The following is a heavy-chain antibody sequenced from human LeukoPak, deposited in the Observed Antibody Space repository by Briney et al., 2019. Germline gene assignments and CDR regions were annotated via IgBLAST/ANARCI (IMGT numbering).Heavy chain of an antibody. CDR3: ARDQGLERGPSTYGMDV. CDR2: ISSSGSTI. V-gene: IGHV3-48*04. CDR1: GFTFSSYA. J-gene: IGHJ6*02. D-gene: IGHD1-1*01. Sequence: AGGSLRLSCAASGFTFSSYAMPWVRQAPGKGLEWVSYISSSGSTIYYADSVRGRFTISRDNAKNSLYLQMNSLRAEDTAVYYCARDQGLERGPSTYGMDVWGQGTTVTVSS.